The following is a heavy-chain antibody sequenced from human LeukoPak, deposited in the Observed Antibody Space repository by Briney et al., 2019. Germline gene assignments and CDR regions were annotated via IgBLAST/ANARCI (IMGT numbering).Heavy chain of an antibody. CDR1: GFTFSGSA. D-gene: IGHD4-17*01. J-gene: IGHJ4*02. Sequence: PGGSLRLSCAASGFTFSGSAMHWVRQASGKGLEWVGRIRNKANNYATTYAASVKGRFTISRDGSKNTAYLQMNSLNIEDTAVYYCTRPSYGDAPYVDYWGQGTLVTVSS. CDR3: TRPSYGDAPYVDY. CDR2: IRNKANNYAT. V-gene: IGHV3-73*01.